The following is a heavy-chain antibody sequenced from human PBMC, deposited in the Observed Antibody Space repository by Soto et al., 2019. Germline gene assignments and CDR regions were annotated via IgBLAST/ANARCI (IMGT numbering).Heavy chain of an antibody. CDR1: GGSFRSFY. D-gene: IGHD4-17*01. CDR3: ARVRKGVTTIRKYGMDV. Sequence: QVQLQQWGAGLLKPSETLSLTCAVYGGSFRSFYWSWIRQPPGKGLEWIGAIIHSGSTNYNPSLEIRVTRSLDTSKNQFALKVNSVIAADTAVYYCARVRKGVTTIRKYGMDVWGQGTTVTVSS. V-gene: IGHV4-34*12. J-gene: IGHJ6*02. CDR2: IIHSGST.